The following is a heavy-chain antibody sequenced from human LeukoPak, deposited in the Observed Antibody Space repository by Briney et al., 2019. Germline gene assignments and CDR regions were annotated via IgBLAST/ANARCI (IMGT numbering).Heavy chain of an antibody. CDR3: AREGGNIEIGEFDY. CDR1: GLTLTFSTSG. Sequence: GGSLRLSCAASGLTLTFSTSGIHWVRPAPGKGLEWVAFIQYDGSEKYYADSVKGRCTTSRDNSKNTVYLQMNSLTGEDKAIYYCAREGGNIEIGEFDYWGQGTLVTVSS. V-gene: IGHV3-30*02. D-gene: IGHD3-16*02. CDR2: IQYDGSEK. J-gene: IGHJ4*02.